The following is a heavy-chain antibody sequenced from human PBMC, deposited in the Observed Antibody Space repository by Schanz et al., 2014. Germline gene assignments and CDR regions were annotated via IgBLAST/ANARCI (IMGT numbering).Heavy chain of an antibody. CDR1: GASISSGGYY. D-gene: IGHD3-16*01. J-gene: IGHJ6*02. CDR2: ISYSGTT. CDR3: ARHGGIPYYPMDV. Sequence: QVQLQESGPGLVKPSQTLSLTCTVSGASISSGGYYWDWIRLLPGKGLEWIGNISYSGTTSFNPSLNSLLTMSVDTSKTEFSLRLSPVTAADAAVYCSARHGGIPYYPMDVWGQGTTXTVSS. V-gene: IGHV4-31*01.